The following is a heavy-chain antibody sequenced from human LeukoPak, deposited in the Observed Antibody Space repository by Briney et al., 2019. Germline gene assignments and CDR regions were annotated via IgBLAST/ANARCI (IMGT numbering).Heavy chain of an antibody. J-gene: IGHJ3*02. Sequence: GASVKVSCKASGYTFTSYYMHWVRQAPGQGLEWMGIINPSGGSTSYAQKFQGRVTMTRDTSTSTVYMELSSLTSEDTAVYYCARNQAVAANRGAFDIWGQGTMVTVSS. CDR2: INPSGGST. D-gene: IGHD6-19*01. V-gene: IGHV1-46*01. CDR1: GYTFTSYY. CDR3: ARNQAVAANRGAFDI.